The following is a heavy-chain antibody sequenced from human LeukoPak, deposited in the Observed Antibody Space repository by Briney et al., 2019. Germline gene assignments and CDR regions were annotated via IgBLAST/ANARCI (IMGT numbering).Heavy chain of an antibody. D-gene: IGHD3-10*01. CDR3: ARGGSYYYGSGSASSFDY. V-gene: IGHV4-59*01. Sequence: PSETLSLTCTVSGGSISSYYWSWIRQPPGKGLEWIGYIYYSGSTNYNPSLKSRVTISVDTSKNQFSLKLSSVTAADTAVYYCARGGSYYYGSGSASSFDYWGQGTLVTVSS. J-gene: IGHJ4*02. CDR1: GGSISSYY. CDR2: IYYSGST.